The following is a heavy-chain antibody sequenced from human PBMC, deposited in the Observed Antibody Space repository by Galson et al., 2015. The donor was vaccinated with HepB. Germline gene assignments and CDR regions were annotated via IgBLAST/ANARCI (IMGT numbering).Heavy chain of an antibody. CDR2: IYYRGST. J-gene: IGHJ6*02. D-gene: IGHD4-11*01. V-gene: IGHV4-31*03. Sequence: TLSLTCTVSGGSISSGGYYWSWIRQHPGKGLEWIGYIYYRGSTYYNPCLKSRVTISVDPSKNQFSLKLSSVTAADTAVYYWATTVTTLGYYYYGMDVWGQGTTVTVSS. CDR3: ATTVTTLGYYYYGMDV. CDR1: GGSISSGGYY.